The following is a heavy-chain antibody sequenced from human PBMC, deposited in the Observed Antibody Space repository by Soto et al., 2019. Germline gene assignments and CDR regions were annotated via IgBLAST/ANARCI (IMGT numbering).Heavy chain of an antibody. D-gene: IGHD3-22*01. Sequence: QVQLVQSGAEVKKPGSSVKVSCKASGGTFSSYAITWVRQAPGQGLEWMGGIIPIFGTAHYAQKFQGRVTSTGDESTSTAYMELSSLRSEDTAVYYCARDRGPSSGYYPYWFDPWGQGTLVTVSS. V-gene: IGHV1-69*12. J-gene: IGHJ5*02. CDR1: GGTFSSYA. CDR2: IIPIFGTA. CDR3: ARDRGPSSGYYPYWFDP.